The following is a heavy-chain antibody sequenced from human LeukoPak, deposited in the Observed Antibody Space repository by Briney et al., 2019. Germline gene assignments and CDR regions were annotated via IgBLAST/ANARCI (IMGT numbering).Heavy chain of an antibody. CDR3: ARDSSGWYRWFDP. V-gene: IGHV3-21*01. Sequence: GGSLRLSCAASGFTFNSYSMNWVRQAPGKGLEWVSSISGSNSYIYYEDSMKGRFTISRDNAKNSLYLHMNSLRAEDTAVYYCARDSSGWYRWFDPWGQGTPVTVSS. CDR2: ISGSNSYI. CDR1: GFTFNSYS. J-gene: IGHJ5*02. D-gene: IGHD6-19*01.